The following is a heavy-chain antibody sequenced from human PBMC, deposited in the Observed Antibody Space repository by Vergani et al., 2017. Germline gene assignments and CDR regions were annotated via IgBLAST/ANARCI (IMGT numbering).Heavy chain of an antibody. CDR1: GFTITNYG. V-gene: IGHV3-30*02. J-gene: IGHJ4*02. CDR2: TRYDGIVE. Sequence: QVQLVESGGGVVQPGGSLRLSCAASGFTITNYGMHWVRQAPGKGLEWVAFTRYDGIVEYYGDSVRGRFTISRDNSKNTLYLQMNRLRPEDTAVYYCATAGAAYCRGASCYDFFEYWGQGTLVTVAS. D-gene: IGHD2-15*01. CDR3: ATAGAAYCRGASCYDFFEY.